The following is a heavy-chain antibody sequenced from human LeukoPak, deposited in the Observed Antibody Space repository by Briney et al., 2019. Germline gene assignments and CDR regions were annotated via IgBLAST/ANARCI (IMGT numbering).Heavy chain of an antibody. CDR1: GGSFSGYY. D-gene: IGHD1-26*01. V-gene: IGHV4-34*01. Sequence: PSETLSLTCAVYGGSFSGYYWSWIRQPPGKGLEWIGEINHSGSTNYNPSLKSRVTISVDTSKNQFSLKLSSVTAADTAVYYCARSRNAWEHGSFDYWGQGTLVTVSP. CDR3: ARSRNAWEHGSFDY. J-gene: IGHJ4*02. CDR2: INHSGST.